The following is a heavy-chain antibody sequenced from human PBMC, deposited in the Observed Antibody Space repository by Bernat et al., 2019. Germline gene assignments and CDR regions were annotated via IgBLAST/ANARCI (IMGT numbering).Heavy chain of an antibody. CDR2: ISYDGSNK. D-gene: IGHD6-19*01. CDR1: GFTFSSYG. Sequence: QVQLVESGGGVVQPGRSLRLSCAASGFTFSSYGMHWVRQAPGKGLDWVAVISYDGSNKYYEDSVKGRFTISRDNSKNTLYLQMNSLRAEDTAVYYCAKDPRGYSSGWYGEFDYWGQGTLVTVAS. CDR3: AKDPRGYSSGWYGEFDY. V-gene: IGHV3-30*18. J-gene: IGHJ4*02.